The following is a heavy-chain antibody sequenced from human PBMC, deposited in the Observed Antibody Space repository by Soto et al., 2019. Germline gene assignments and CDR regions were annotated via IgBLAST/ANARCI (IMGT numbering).Heavy chain of an antibody. Sequence: GGSLRLSCAASGFTFSRYAMHWVRQAPGKGLEYVSAISSNGGSTYYANSVKGRFTISRDNSKNTLYLQMGSLRAEDMAVYYCARGGATYYYDSSGYPDGVWGQGTTVTVSS. CDR3: ARGGATYYYDSSGYPDGV. CDR1: GFTFSRYA. D-gene: IGHD3-22*01. V-gene: IGHV3-64*01. CDR2: ISSNGGST. J-gene: IGHJ6*02.